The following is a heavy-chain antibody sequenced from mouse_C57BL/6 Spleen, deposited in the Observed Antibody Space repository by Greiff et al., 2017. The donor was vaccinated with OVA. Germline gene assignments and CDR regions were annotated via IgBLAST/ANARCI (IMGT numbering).Heavy chain of an antibody. CDR3: ARSGDYYGSFYAMDY. D-gene: IGHD1-1*01. J-gene: IGHJ4*01. V-gene: IGHV1-64*01. Sequence: QVQLKQPGAELVKPGASVKLSCKASGYTFTSYWMHWVKQRPGQGLEWIGMIHPNSGSTNYNEKFKSKATLTVDKSSSTAYMQLSSLTSEDSAVYYCARSGDYYGSFYAMDYWGQGTSVTVSS. CDR1: GYTFTSYW. CDR2: IHPNSGST.